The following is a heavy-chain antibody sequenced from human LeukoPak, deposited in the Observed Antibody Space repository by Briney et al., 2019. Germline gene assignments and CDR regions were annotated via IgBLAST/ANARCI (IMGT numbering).Heavy chain of an antibody. J-gene: IGHJ4*02. V-gene: IGHV4-34*01. CDR3: ATRGYFDWLFPFDY. D-gene: IGHD3-9*01. CDR2: INHSGST. CDR1: GGSFSGYY. Sequence: SETLPLTCAVYGGSFSGYYWSWIRQPPGKGLEWIGEINHSGSTNYNPSLKSRVTISVDTSKNQFSLKLSSVTAADTAVYYCATRGYFDWLFPFDYWGQGTLVTVSS.